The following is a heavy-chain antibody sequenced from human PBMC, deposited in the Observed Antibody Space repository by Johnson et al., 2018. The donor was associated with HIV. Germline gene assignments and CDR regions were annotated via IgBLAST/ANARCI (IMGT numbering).Heavy chain of an antibody. D-gene: IGHD5-18*01. V-gene: IGHV3-20*04. Sequence: VQLVESGGGLVQPGGSLRLSCAASGFTFDDYGMSWVRPAPGKGLEWVSGINWNGGSTGYAASVQGRFPISRDNSKNTLYLQRNSLLAEHTAVFYCARESPRRGYSYGDAFDIWGQGTMVTVSS. CDR3: ARESPRRGYSYGDAFDI. CDR1: GFTFDDYG. CDR2: INWNGGST. J-gene: IGHJ3*02.